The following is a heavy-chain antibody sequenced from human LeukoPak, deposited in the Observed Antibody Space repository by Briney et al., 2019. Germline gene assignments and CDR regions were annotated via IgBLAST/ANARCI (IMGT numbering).Heavy chain of an antibody. CDR2: INHSGST. V-gene: IGHV4-34*01. CDR1: GGSFSGYY. CDR3: ARSGYYYDSHYYYYYMDV. D-gene: IGHD3-22*01. J-gene: IGHJ6*03. Sequence: SETLSLTCAVYGGSFSGYYWSWIRQPPGKGLEWIGEINHSGSTNYNPSLKSRVTISVDTSKNQFSLKLSSVTAADTAVYYCARSGYYYDSHYYYYYMDVWGKGTTVTISS.